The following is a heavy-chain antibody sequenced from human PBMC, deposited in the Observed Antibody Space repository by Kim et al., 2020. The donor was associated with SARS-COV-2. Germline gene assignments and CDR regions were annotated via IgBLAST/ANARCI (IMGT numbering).Heavy chain of an antibody. D-gene: IGHD2-15*01. V-gene: IGHV3-21*01. Sequence: GGSLRLSCAASGFTFSSYSMNWVRQAPGKGLEWVSSISSSSSYIYYADSVKGRFTISRDNAKNSLYLQMNSLRAEDTAVYYCARGVKGVAATPLGGQGTLVTVSS. CDR1: GFTFSSYS. CDR2: ISSSSSYI. J-gene: IGHJ4*02. CDR3: ARGVKGVAATPL.